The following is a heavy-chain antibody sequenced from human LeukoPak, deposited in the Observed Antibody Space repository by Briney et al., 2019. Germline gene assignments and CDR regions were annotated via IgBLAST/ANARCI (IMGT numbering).Heavy chain of an antibody. V-gene: IGHV1-2*02. J-gene: IGHJ4*02. CDR3: ARDLNYYGSGSYYFDY. Sequence: ASVKVSCKASGYTFTGYYIHWVRQAPGQGLEWMGWINPNSGGTNYAQKSQGRVTMTRDTSISTAYMELSRLRSDDTAVYFCARDLNYYGSGSYYFDYWGQGTLVTVSS. CDR1: GYTFTGYY. CDR2: INPNSGGT. D-gene: IGHD3-10*01.